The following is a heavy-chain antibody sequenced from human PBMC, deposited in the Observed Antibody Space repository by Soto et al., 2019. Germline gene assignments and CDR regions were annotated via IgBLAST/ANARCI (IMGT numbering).Heavy chain of an antibody. J-gene: IGHJ6*02. CDR3: AKEGGNRSYCYAMDV. D-gene: IGHD6-25*01. CDR2: TFYRSKWYN. CDR1: GDRVSSNSAA. V-gene: IGHV6-1*01. Sequence: PSQARSLTCAISGDRVSSNSAAWSCIRQSPSRGLEWLGRTFYRSKWYNDYAVSVKGRITINPDTSKNQFSLQLNSVTPEDTAVYYCAKEGGNRSYCYAMDVWGHGTTVTVSS.